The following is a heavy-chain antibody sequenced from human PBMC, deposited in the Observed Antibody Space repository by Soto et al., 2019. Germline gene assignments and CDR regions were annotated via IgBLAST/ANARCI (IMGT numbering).Heavy chain of an antibody. D-gene: IGHD7-27*01. CDR3: SIEVWGRGGHYLDS. CDR1: GGTFNSFG. Sequence: QVHVVQSGAEVKKPGSSVKVTCKSFGGTFNSFGINWVRQAPGRGLEYMGGIIPAFGTTNFAQKFRDRVTLVADASTSTSYMELSSLTSDDTATYYCSIEVWGRGGHYLDSWGQGTLVTVSS. CDR2: IIPAFGTT. J-gene: IGHJ4*02. V-gene: IGHV1-69*01.